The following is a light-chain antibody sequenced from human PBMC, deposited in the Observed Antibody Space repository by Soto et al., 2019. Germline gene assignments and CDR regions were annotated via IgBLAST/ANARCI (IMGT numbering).Light chain of an antibody. CDR1: QSVSSN. Sequence: TVMTQSPATLSVSPGERATLSCRASQSVSSNLAWYQQKPGQAPRLVIYVASTMATGIPARFSGSGSGTEFTLTISCLQSEDFAVYFCQKFSNWTTEVFTFGMGTKLEVK. CDR3: QKFSNWTTEVFT. V-gene: IGKV3-15*01. J-gene: IGKJ2*01. CDR2: VAS.